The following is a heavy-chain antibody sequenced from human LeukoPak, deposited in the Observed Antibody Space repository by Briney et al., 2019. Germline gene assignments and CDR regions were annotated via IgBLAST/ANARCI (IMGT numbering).Heavy chain of an antibody. J-gene: IGHJ6*02. CDR1: GYTFTSYG. D-gene: IGHD6-19*01. V-gene: IGHV1-8*01. CDR2: MNPNSGNT. CDR3: ARGRIAVAGTSTYYYYYGMDV. Sequence: ASVKVSCKASGYTFTSYGINWVRQATGQGLEWMGWMNPNSGNTGYAQKFQGRVTMTRNTSISTAYMELSSLRSEDTAVYYCARGRIAVAGTSTYYYYYGMDVWGQGTTVTVSS.